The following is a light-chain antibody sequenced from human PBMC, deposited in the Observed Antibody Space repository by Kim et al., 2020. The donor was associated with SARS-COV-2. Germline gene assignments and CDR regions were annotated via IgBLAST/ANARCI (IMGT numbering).Light chain of an antibody. J-gene: IGLJ2*01. Sequence: ETLSRSRGRGNRAGNVVQVYQLRPGIATTIVIYDYNHRPSGIPDLFSGSIDSSSNSASLTISGLNTEDVAVYNCQSYDSSNPVVFGGGTQLTVL. CDR2: DYN. CDR3: QSYDSSNPVV. V-gene: IGLV6-57*03. CDR1: RGNRAGNV.